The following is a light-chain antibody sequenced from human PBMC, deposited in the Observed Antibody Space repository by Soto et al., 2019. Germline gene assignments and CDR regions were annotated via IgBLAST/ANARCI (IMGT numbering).Light chain of an antibody. V-gene: IGLV2-14*03. CDR1: ISDVGGFNY. J-gene: IGLJ1*01. Sequence: QSALTQPASVSGSPGQSITISCTGTISDVGGFNYVSWYQQHPGKDPKLMIYDVTNRPSGVSYRFSGSKSGNTASLTISGLQAEDEADYYCNSYTSRSTYVFGTGTKLTVL. CDR3: NSYTSRSTYV. CDR2: DVT.